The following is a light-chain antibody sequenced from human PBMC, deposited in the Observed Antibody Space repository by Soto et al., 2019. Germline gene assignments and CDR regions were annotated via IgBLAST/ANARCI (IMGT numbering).Light chain of an antibody. J-gene: IGKJ1*01. Sequence: EIVMTQSPATLSVSPGERATLSCRASQSVSSNLAWYQQKPGQAPRLLIYGASTRATGVPARFSGSGSGTEFPLTISSLQSEDFVVYYCQQYNNWPPWTFGQGTKVDI. CDR1: QSVSSN. V-gene: IGKV3-15*01. CDR2: GAS. CDR3: QQYNNWPPWT.